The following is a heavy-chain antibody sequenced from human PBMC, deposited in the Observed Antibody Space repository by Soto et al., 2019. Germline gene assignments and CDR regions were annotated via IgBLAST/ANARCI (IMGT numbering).Heavy chain of an antibody. J-gene: IGHJ4*02. CDR1: GGSVSSGGFY. D-gene: IGHD6-25*01. V-gene: IGHV4-31*03. Sequence: QVRLQESGPGLVKPSQTLSLTCTVSGGSVSSGGFYGNWIRQHPGKGLEWIGYMYNDGRTEYNPSLKSRVSISVDTPKNQFSLKVMSVTVADTAVYYCTREAGYWGQGILVTVSS. CDR3: TREAGY. CDR2: MYNDGRT.